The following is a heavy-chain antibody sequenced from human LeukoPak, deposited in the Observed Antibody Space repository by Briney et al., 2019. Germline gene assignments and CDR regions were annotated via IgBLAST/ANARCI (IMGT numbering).Heavy chain of an antibody. J-gene: IGHJ6*02. V-gene: IGHV3-53*01. D-gene: IGHD3-10*01. Sequence: YXTWVXQAXXXGLEWVSFIYSGDTTYYADSVKGRFTISRDSSKNTLYLQMNSLRVEDTAVYYCARDGGSGSPHLSYSYYGMDVWGQGTTVTVSS. CDR2: IYSGDTT. CDR1: Y. CDR3: ARDGGSGSPHLSYSYYGMDV.